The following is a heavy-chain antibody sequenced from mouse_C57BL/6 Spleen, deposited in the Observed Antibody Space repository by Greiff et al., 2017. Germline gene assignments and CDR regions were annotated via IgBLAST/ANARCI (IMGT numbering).Heavy chain of an antibody. V-gene: IGHV1-9*01. CDR3: AMRGNLYAMDY. CDR1: GYTFTGYW. Sequence: VKLVESGAELMKPGASVKLSCKATGYTFTGYWIAWVQQRPGHGLEWIGEILPGSGSTNYNEKFKGKATFTVDTSSNTAYMQLSSLTTEDSAIYYCAMRGNLYAMDYWGQGTSITVSS. J-gene: IGHJ4*01. D-gene: IGHD2-1*01. CDR2: ILPGSGST.